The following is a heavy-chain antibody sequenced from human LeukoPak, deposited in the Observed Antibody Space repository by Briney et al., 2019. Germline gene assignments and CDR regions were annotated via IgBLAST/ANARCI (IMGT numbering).Heavy chain of an antibody. J-gene: IGHJ1*01. V-gene: IGHV4-59*08. CDR3: ARLPSPVQH. Sequence: PSETLSLTCTVSGGPISSYYWSWIRQPPGKGLEWIGYIYHSGSTNYNPSLKSRVTISVDTSKNQASLKLSSVTAADTAVYYCARLPSPVQHWGQGTLVTVSS. CDR1: GGPISSYY. CDR2: IYHSGST.